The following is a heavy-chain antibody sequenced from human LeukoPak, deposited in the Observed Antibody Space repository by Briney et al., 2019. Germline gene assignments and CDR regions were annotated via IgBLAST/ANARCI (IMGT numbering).Heavy chain of an antibody. CDR2: LYDSGST. J-gene: IGHJ4*02. CDR1: GGSITYYH. Sequence: SETLSLTCTVSGGSITYYHWSWIRQPPGKGLEWIGNLYDSGSTNYNPSLKSRVTISRDTSKNQFSLRLNSVTTVDTAMYYCAKDRYSSASLLANNPFDYWGLGTLVSVSS. D-gene: IGHD6-25*01. CDR3: AKDRYSSASLLANNPFDY. V-gene: IGHV4-59*01.